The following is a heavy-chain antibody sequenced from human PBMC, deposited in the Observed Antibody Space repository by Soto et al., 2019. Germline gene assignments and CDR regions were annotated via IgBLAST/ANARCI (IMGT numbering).Heavy chain of an antibody. CDR2: INAANGDT. CDR3: VRRHVSATGIDWFDP. J-gene: IGHJ5*02. D-gene: IGHD6-13*01. CDR1: GYTFTSYG. Sequence: ASVKVSCKASGYTFTSYGIHWVRQAPGQRLEWMGWINAANGDTKYSPKFQGRVTITRGTSASTAYMELSSLRSEDTAVYYCVRRHVSATGIDWFDPWGQGTLVTVSS. V-gene: IGHV1-3*01.